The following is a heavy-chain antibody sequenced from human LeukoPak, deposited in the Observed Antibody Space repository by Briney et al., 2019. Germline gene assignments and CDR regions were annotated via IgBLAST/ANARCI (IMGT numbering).Heavy chain of an antibody. Sequence: GGSPRLSCAASGFTFSNAWMSWVRQAPGKGLEWVGRIKSKTDGGTTDYAAPVKGRFTISRDDSKNTLYLQMNSLKTEDTAVYYCSTGLHAVGTARPADYGSEGTLVTVS. D-gene: IGHD5-18*01. J-gene: IGHJ4*02. CDR1: GFTFSNAW. CDR2: IKSKTDGGTT. V-gene: IGHV3-15*01. CDR3: STGLHAVGTARPADY.